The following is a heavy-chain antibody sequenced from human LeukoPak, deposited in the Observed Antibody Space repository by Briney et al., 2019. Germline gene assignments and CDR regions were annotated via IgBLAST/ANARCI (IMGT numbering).Heavy chain of an antibody. CDR2: IRYDGSNK. V-gene: IGHV3-30*02. D-gene: IGHD5-18*01. CDR1: GFTFSSYG. CDR3: ARDEGYSYGYAWSYYYYGMDV. J-gene: IGHJ6*02. Sequence: GGSLRLSCAASGFTFSSYGMHWVRQAPGKGLEWVAFIRYDGSNKYYADSVKGRFTISRDNAKNSLYLQMNSLRAEDTAVYYCARDEGYSYGYAWSYYYYGMDVWGQGTTVTVSS.